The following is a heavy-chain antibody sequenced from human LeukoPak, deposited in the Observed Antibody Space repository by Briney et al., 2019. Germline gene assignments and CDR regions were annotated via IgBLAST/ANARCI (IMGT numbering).Heavy chain of an antibody. J-gene: IGHJ4*02. CDR2: ISYDGSNK. CDR3: ARSEHIVVVTSTPASY. Sequence: GGSLRLSCAASGFTFSSYAMHWVRQAPGKGLEWVAVISYDGSNKYYADSVKGRFTIPRDNSKNTVFMEMNSLKPEDTALYYCARSEHIVVVTSTPASYWGQGTLVTVSS. CDR1: GFTFSSYA. V-gene: IGHV3-30-3*01. D-gene: IGHD2-21*02.